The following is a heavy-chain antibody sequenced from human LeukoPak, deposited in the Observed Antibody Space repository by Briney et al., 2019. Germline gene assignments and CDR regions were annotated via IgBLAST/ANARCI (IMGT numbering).Heavy chain of an antibody. J-gene: IGHJ4*02. CDR3: ASYYYDTSGYSYFDS. CDR1: EDTFNGYY. D-gene: IGHD3-22*01. CDR2: INPNSGAT. Sequence: GASVKVSCKASEDTFNGYYIHWVRQAPGQGLEWVGRINPNSGATNYAEKFQGRVIMTRDTSISTVYMELSRLRSDDMAVYYCASYYYDTSGYSYFDSWGQGTLVTVSS. V-gene: IGHV1-2*06.